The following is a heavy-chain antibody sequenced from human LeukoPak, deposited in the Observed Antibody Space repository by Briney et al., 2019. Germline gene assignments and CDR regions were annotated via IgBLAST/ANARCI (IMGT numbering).Heavy chain of an antibody. D-gene: IGHD3-22*01. CDR1: GFTFSSYG. CDR2: IRYDGSNK. Sequence: GGSLRLSCAASGFTFSSYGMHWVRQAPGKGLEWVAFIRYDGSNKYYADSVKGRFTISRDNSKNTLYLQMNSLRAEDTAVYYCAKDPRTNYYDSSGTPWGQGTLVTVSS. CDR3: AKDPRTNYYDSSGTP. V-gene: IGHV3-30*02. J-gene: IGHJ5*02.